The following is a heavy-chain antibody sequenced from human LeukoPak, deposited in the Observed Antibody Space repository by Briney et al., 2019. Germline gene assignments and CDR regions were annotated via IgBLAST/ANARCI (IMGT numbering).Heavy chain of an antibody. CDR1: GFTFSSYS. J-gene: IGHJ4*02. V-gene: IGHV3-21*06. D-gene: IGHD6-13*01. CDR3: ARDNGVAAAEDY. CDR2: ISSSSSYI. Sequence: GGSLRLSCAASGFTFSSYSMNWVRQAPGKGLEWVSSISSSSSYIYYADSVKGRFTISRDNAKNSLYLQMNSLRVEDTAVYYCARDNGVAAAEDYWGQGTLVTVSS.